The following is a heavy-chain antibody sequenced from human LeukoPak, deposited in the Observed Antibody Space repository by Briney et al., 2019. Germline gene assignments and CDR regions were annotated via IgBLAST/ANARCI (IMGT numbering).Heavy chain of an antibody. CDR3: ARGRVWFGELFQYYFDY. CDR1: GGSISSYY. CDR2: IYYSGST. J-gene: IGHJ4*02. Sequence: PSETLSLTCTVSGGSISSYYWSWIRQPPGKGLEWIGYIYYSGSTDYNPSLKGRVTISVDTSKKRFSLKLSSVTAADTAVYYCARGRVWFGELFQYYFDYWGQGTLVTVSS. V-gene: IGHV4-59*12. D-gene: IGHD3-10*01.